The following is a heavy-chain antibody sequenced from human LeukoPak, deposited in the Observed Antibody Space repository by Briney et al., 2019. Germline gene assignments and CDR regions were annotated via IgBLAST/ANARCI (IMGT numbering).Heavy chain of an antibody. D-gene: IGHD5-12*01. CDR3: AVAKEGNAFDI. V-gene: IGHV1-8*01. CDR1: GYAFTNYN. J-gene: IGHJ3*02. Sequence: ASVNVSCKASGYAFTNYNIDWARPATGQGLEWMGLINPKNGNTGSPHKFRGRVTMTRDTSITTAYMELSSLNSDDTAIYYCAVAKEGNAFDIWGQGTMVTVSS. CDR2: INPKNGNT.